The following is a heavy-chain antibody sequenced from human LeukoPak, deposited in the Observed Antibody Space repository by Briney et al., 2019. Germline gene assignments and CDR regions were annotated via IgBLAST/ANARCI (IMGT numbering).Heavy chain of an antibody. J-gene: IGHJ4*02. D-gene: IGHD1-14*01. CDR2: IGGCGDST. V-gene: IGHV3-23*01. Sequence: GGSLRLSCGASGFTFSNYGMSWVRQAPGKGLEWVSAIGGCGDSTNYADSVKGRFTISGDNSKNTLYLQMNSLRVEDTAVYYCARTWSFDYWGQGTLVTVSS. CDR1: GFTFSNYG. CDR3: ARTWSFDY.